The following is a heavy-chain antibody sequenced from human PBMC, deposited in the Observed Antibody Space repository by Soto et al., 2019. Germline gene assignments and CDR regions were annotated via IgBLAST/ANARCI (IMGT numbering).Heavy chain of an antibody. CDR3: ASQQLVHYYYGMDV. V-gene: IGHV4-39*01. CDR2: IYYSGST. Sequence: SETLSLTCTVSGGSISSSSYYWGWIRQPPGKGLEWIGSIYYSGSTYYNPSLKSRVTISVDTSKNQFSLKPSSVTAADTAVYYCASQQLVHYYYGMDVWGQGTTVTVSS. J-gene: IGHJ6*02. CDR1: GGSISSSSYY. D-gene: IGHD6-13*01.